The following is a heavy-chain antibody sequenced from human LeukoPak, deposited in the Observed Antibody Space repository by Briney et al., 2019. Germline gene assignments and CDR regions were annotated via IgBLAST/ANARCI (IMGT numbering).Heavy chain of an antibody. CDR3: GRDLGHGDSPLDY. J-gene: IGHJ4*02. D-gene: IGHD4-17*01. CDR1: GGTFSSYA. V-gene: IGHV1-69*06. Sequence: ASVNVSCKASGGTFSSYAISSVRQAPGQGLEWMGGIIPIFGTANYAQKFQGRVTITADKSTSTAYMELSSLRSEDTAGYYWGRDLGHGDSPLDYWGQGPLVPVSS. CDR2: IIPIFGTA.